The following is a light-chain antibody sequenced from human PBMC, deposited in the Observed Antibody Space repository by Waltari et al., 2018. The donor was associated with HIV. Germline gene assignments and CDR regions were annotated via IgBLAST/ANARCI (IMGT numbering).Light chain of an antibody. CDR1: SSDVGGYTS. CDR3: SSYAGSNNHVV. Sequence: QSALTQPPSASGSPGQSVTISCTGTSSDVGGYTSVSWYQQHPGKAPKLMIYEVSKRPSGVPDRFSGSKSGNTASLTVSGLQAEDEADYYCSSYAGSNNHVVFGGGTKLTVL. V-gene: IGLV2-8*01. J-gene: IGLJ2*01. CDR2: EVS.